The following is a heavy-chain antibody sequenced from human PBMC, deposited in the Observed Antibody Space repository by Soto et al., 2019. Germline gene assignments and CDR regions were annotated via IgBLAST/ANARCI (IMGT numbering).Heavy chain of an antibody. CDR3: ARDRDHTYDY. V-gene: IGHV1-69*13. Sequence: WASVKVSCKASGGTFSSFAISWVRQAPGQGLEWMGGIIPIFGTTNYAQKFQGRVTITADESTSTAYMEVTTLRSEDTAVYYCARDRDHTYDYWGQGTLVTVS. J-gene: IGHJ4*02. CDR1: GGTFSSFA. CDR2: IIPIFGTT.